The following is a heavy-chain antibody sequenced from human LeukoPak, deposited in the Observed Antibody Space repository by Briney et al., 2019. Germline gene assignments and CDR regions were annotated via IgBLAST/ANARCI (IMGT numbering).Heavy chain of an antibody. CDR3: TSLLISSIAVADPIDY. CDR1: GFTFGDYA. D-gene: IGHD6-19*01. CDR2: IRSKAYGGTT. V-gene: IGHV3-49*04. Sequence: GGSLRLSCTASGFTFGDYAMSWVRQAPGKGLEWVGFIRSKAYGGTTEYAASVKVRFTISRDYSKSIAYLQMNSLKTEDTAVYYCTSLLISSIAVADPIDYWGQGTLVTVSS. J-gene: IGHJ4*02.